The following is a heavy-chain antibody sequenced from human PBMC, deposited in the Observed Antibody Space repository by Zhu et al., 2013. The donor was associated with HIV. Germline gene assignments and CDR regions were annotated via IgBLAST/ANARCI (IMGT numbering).Heavy chain of an antibody. CDR3: GRHHNSGYYSYFDY. J-gene: IGHJ4*02. CDR2: IIPIFGTA. CDR1: GGTFSSYA. D-gene: IGHD3-22*01. V-gene: IGHV1-69*01. Sequence: QVQLVHSGAEVKKPGSSVKVSCKASGGTFSSYAINWVRQAPGQGLEWMGGIIPIFGTANYAQKFQGRVTITADESTSTAYMELSSLRSEDTAVYYCGRHHNSGYYSYFDYWGQGTLVTVSS.